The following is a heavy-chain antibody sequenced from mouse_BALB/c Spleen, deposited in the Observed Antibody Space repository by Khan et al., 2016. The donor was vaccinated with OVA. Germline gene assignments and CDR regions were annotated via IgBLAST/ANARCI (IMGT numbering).Heavy chain of an antibody. J-gene: IGHJ3*01. Sequence: VQLQQPGSELVRPGASVKVSCKASGYAFTTFHIYWVKQSHGKSLEWIGYIDPYNGGTNYNQNFKDKATLTVDKSSSAAYMHRDSLTTEDSAGYFRARSSDGYYPLADWGEGTLVSVSA. CDR2: IDPYNGGT. CDR1: GYAFTTFH. D-gene: IGHD2-3*01. V-gene: IGHV1S135*01. CDR3: ARSSDGYYPLAD.